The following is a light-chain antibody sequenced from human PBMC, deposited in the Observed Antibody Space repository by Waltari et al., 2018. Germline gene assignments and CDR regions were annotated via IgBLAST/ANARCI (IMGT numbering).Light chain of an antibody. J-gene: IGLJ3*02. CDR1: NSTIGSNS. CDR2: GND. CDR3: AAWDDSLWV. V-gene: IGLV1-47*01. Sequence: VLAQPPSASGTPGQRVTISCSGSNSTIGSNSGSRSQQLPGTAPNVLIYGNDQRPSGVPDRFSGSKSGTSASLAISGLRSEDEANYYCAAWDDSLWVFGGGTKLTVL.